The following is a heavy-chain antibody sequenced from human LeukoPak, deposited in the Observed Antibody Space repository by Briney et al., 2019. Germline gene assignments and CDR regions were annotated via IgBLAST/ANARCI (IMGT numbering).Heavy chain of an antibody. CDR3: ARPVGALDAFDI. J-gene: IGHJ3*02. Sequence: SETLSLTCAVSGYSISSGSYWGWIRQPPGKGLEWIGSIYHSGSTYYNPSLKSRVTISVDTSKNQFSLKLSSVTAADTAVYYCARPVGALDAFDIWGQGTMVTVSS. CDR1: GYSISSGSY. CDR2: IYHSGST. V-gene: IGHV4-38-2*01. D-gene: IGHD1-26*01.